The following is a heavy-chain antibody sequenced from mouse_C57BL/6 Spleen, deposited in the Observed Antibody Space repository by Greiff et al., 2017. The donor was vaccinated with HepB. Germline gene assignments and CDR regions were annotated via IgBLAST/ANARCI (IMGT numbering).Heavy chain of an antibody. D-gene: IGHD1-1*01. CDR1: GYTFTSYG. CDR2: IYPRSGNT. Sequence: QVQLQQSGAELARPGASVKLSCKASGYTFTSYGISWVKQSTGQGLEWIGEIYPRSGNTYYNEKFKGKATLTADKSSSTAYMELRSLTSEDSAVYFCARDYYGSSYLFAYWGQGTLVTVSA. J-gene: IGHJ3*01. V-gene: IGHV1-81*01. CDR3: ARDYYGSSYLFAY.